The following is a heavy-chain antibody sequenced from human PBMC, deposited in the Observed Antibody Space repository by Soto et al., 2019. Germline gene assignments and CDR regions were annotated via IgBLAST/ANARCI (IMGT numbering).Heavy chain of an antibody. CDR3: VRAAGYRCNDYVYCYGMDV. J-gene: IGHJ6*02. D-gene: IGHD5-12*01. CDR1: GFTFSSYG. Sequence: QVQLVESGGGVVQPGRSLRLSCAASGFTFSSYGMHWVRQAPGKGLEWVALVWYDGGNKYYADSVKGRFTISRDNSKNTLYLQMNSLRVEDTAGYYCVRAAGYRCNDYVYCYGMDVWGQGTTVTVSS. CDR2: VWYDGGNK. V-gene: IGHV3-33*01.